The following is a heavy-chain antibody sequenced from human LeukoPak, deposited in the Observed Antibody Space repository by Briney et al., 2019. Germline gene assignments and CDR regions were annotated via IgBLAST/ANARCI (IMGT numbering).Heavy chain of an antibody. D-gene: IGHD4-17*01. CDR1: GGSISSGSYY. V-gene: IGHV4-61*02. Sequence: PSPTLSLTCTVSGGSISSGSYYWSWIRQPAGKGLEWIGRIYTSGSTNYNPSLKSRVTISVDTSKNQFSLKLSSVTAADTAVYYCAREPRLRSTTVTTGWYFDLWGRGTLVTVSS. J-gene: IGHJ2*01. CDR2: IYTSGST. CDR3: AREPRLRSTTVTTGWYFDL.